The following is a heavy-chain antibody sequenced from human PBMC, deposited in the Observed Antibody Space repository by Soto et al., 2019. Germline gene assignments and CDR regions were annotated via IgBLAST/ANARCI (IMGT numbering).Heavy chain of an antibody. J-gene: IGHJ4*02. D-gene: IGHD2-2*01. CDR1: GYTFTSYG. Sequence: ASVKVSCKASGYTFTSYGMSWVRQAPGQGLEGMGWISAYNGNTNYAQKLQGRVTMTTDTSTSTAYMELRSLRSDDTAVYYCARGVLGYCSSTSRYILPHFDYWGQGTMVTVSS. CDR3: ARGVLGYCSSTSRYILPHFDY. V-gene: IGHV1-18*04. CDR2: ISAYNGNT.